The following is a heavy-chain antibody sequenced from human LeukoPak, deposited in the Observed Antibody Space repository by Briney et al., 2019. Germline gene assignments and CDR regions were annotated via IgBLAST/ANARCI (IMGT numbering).Heavy chain of an antibody. CDR1: GGTFSSYA. V-gene: IGHV1-69*04. D-gene: IGHD3-3*01. J-gene: IGHJ6*03. CDR3: ASGRGIRFTMDV. CDR2: IIPILGIA. Sequence: SVTVSCKASGGTFSSYAISWVRQAPGQGLEWMGRIIPILGIANYAQKFQGRATITADKSTSTAYMELSSLRSEDTAVYYCASGRGIRFTMDVWGKGTTVTVSS.